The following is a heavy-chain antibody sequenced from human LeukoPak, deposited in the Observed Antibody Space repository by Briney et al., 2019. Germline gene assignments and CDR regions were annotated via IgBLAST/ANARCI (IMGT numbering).Heavy chain of an antibody. Sequence: GPVKVSCKASGYTFTSYGISWVRQAPGQGLEWMGWMNPNSGNTGYAQKFQGRVTMTRNTSISTAYMELSSLRSEDTAVYYCARAGNFDYWGQGTLVTVSS. CDR3: ARAGNFDY. J-gene: IGHJ4*02. D-gene: IGHD1-1*01. CDR2: MNPNSGNT. CDR1: GYTFTSYG. V-gene: IGHV1-8*02.